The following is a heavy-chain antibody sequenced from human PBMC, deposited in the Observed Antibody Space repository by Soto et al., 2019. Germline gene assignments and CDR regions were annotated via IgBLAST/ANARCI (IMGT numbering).Heavy chain of an antibody. D-gene: IGHD6-19*01. CDR2: IYYSGST. J-gene: IGHJ6*02. V-gene: IGHV4-30-4*01. Sequence: QVQLQESGPGLVKPSQTLSLTCTVSGGSISSGDYYWSWIRQPPGKGLEWIGYIYYSGSTYYNPSLKSRVTISADTSKNQFSLKLSSVTAADTAVYYCARPGIAVAGTIEGYYYYGMDVWGQGTTVTVSS. CDR1: GGSISSGDYY. CDR3: ARPGIAVAGTIEGYYYYGMDV.